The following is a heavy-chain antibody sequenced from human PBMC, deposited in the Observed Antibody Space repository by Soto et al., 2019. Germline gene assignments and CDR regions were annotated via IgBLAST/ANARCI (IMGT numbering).Heavy chain of an antibody. D-gene: IGHD1-1*01. J-gene: IGHJ4*02. V-gene: IGHV4-59*08. CDR3: ARHEELRYFFYF. Sequence: SETLSLTCTVSGGSISSHYWSWIRQPPGKGLEWIGYIYYSGSTNYNPSLKSGVTISVDTSKSQFSLKLNSVTAADTAVYYCARHEELRYFFYFWGQGTLVTVSS. CDR1: GGSISSHY. CDR2: IYYSGST.